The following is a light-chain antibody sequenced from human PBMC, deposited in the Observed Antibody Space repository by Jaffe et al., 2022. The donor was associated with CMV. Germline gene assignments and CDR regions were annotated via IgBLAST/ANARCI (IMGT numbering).Light chain of an antibody. J-gene: IGKJ3*01. CDR2: TAS. V-gene: IGKV1-5*03. CDR3: QHYDSSEGFT. Sequence: DIQMTQSPSTLSAYVGDRVTITCRASQSVGRWLAWYQQKPGRAPRLLIYTASTLERGVPSRFSGSGSGKEFTLTISSLQPDDFATYYCQHYDSSEGFTFGPGTKVDF. CDR1: QSVGRW.